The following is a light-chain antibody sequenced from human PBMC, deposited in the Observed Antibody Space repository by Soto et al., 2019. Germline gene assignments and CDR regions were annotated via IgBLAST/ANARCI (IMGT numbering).Light chain of an antibody. CDR3: SSYRSPTTFGV. V-gene: IGLV2-14*01. CDR1: SSDIGGYNY. CDR2: EVS. Sequence: QSALTQPASVSGSPGQSITISCTGTSSDIGGYNYVSWYQQHPGKAPKVVIYEVSNRPLGVSNRFSASKSGNTASLIISGLQADDEADYFCSSYRSPTTFGVFGTGTKLTVL. J-gene: IGLJ1*01.